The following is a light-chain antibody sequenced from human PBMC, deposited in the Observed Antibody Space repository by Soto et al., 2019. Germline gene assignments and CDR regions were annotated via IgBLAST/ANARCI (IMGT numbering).Light chain of an antibody. CDR1: SSNIGSTYD. CDR3: QSYDDSLSVHYV. J-gene: IGLJ1*01. Sequence: SVLTQPPSVSGAPGQRVIISCPGSSSNIGSTYDVQWYQQLPGTAPKLLIHGNTDRPSGVPDRFSGSKSGTSASLAITGLQADDEADYYCQSYDDSLSVHYVFGTGTKVTVL. CDR2: GNT. V-gene: IGLV1-40*01.